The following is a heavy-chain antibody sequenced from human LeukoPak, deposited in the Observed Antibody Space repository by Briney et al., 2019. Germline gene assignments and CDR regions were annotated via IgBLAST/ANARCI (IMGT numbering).Heavy chain of an antibody. V-gene: IGHV3-20*01. J-gene: IGHJ6*03. CDR1: GFTFDDYG. CDR3: ARGPSYCSSTSCPAEYYMDV. D-gene: IGHD2-2*01. Sequence: GGSLRLSCAASGFTFDDYGMSWVRQAPGKGLEWVSGINWNGGSTGYADSVKGRFTISRDNAKNSLYLQMNSLRAEDTALYHCARGPSYCSSTSCPAEYYMDVWAKGPRSPSP. CDR2: INWNGGST.